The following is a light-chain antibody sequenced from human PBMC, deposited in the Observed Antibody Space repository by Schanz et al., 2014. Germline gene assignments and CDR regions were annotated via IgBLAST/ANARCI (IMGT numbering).Light chain of an antibody. J-gene: IGKJ1*01. CDR2: GAS. Sequence: EIVLTQSPGTLSLSPGERATLSCRASQSVSSGYLAWYQQKPGQAPSLLIYGASRRATGIPARFSGSGSGTDFTLTISGLEPEDFALYYCHQRATWTFGQGTKVEIK. CDR1: QSVSSGY. CDR3: HQRATWT. V-gene: IGKV3D-20*02.